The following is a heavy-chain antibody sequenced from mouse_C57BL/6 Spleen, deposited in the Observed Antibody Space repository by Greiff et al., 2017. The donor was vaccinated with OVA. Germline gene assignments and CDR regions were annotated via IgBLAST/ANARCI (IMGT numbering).Heavy chain of an antibody. Sequence: QVQLQQSGPELVKPGASVKFSCKASGYAFSSSWMHWVKQRPGQGLEWIGRIYPADGDTNYNGKFKGKATLTADKSSSTAYMQLSSLTSEDSAVYVCARIPYYYGSGYDCYALGYWGQGTTVTVSS. CDR3: ARIPYYYGSGYDCYALGY. D-gene: IGHD1-1*01. CDR1: GYAFSSSW. J-gene: IGHJ4*01. V-gene: IGHV1-82*01. CDR2: IYPADGDT.